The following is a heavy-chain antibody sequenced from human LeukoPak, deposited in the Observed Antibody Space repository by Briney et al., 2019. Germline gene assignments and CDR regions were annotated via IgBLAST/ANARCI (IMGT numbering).Heavy chain of an antibody. CDR2: ISYGGSNK. J-gene: IGHJ4*02. D-gene: IGHD5-18*01. CDR1: GFTFSSYG. CDR3: ARYLNSYVYFGD. Sequence: PGGSLRLSCAASGFTFSSYGMHWVRQAPGKGLEWVAGISYGGSNKYYADSVKGRFTISRDNAKNSLYLQMNSLRAEDTAVYYLARYLNSYVYFGDWGQGALVTVSS. V-gene: IGHV3-30*03.